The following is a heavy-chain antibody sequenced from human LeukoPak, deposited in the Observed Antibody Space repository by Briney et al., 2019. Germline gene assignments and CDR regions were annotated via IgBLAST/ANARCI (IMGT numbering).Heavy chain of an antibody. CDR2: ISAYNGNT. CDR3: ARPLPYSSSWEFDY. CDR1: GYTFTSYG. V-gene: IGHV1-18*01. J-gene: IGHJ4*02. D-gene: IGHD6-13*01. Sequence: ASVKVSCKASGYTFTSYGISWVRQAPGQGLEWMGWISAYNGNTNYAQKLQGRVTMTTDTSTSTAYMELRSLRSDDTAVYYCARPLPYSSSWEFDYWGQGTLVTVSS.